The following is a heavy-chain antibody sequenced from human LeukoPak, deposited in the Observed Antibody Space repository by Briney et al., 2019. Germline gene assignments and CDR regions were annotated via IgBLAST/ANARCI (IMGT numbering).Heavy chain of an antibody. Sequence: SETLSLTCTVSGGSISSSSYYWGWIRQPPGKGLEWIGSIYYSGSTYYNPSLKSRVTISVDTSKNQFSLKLSSVTAADTAVYYCARTVGATTPDYWGQGTLVTVSS. J-gene: IGHJ4*02. CDR2: IYYSGST. CDR1: GGSISSSSYY. D-gene: IGHD1-26*01. CDR3: ARTVGATTPDY. V-gene: IGHV4-39*01.